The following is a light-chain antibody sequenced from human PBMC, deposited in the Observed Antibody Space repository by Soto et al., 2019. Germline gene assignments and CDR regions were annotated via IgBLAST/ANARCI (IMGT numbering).Light chain of an antibody. CDR3: SSHTISSALQV. CDR2: GVS. CDR1: ISDFVVYNY. Sequence: QSALTQPASVSGSPGQSITLSCTGTISDFVVYNYVSWYQQHPGKAPKLMIYGVSNRPSGVSNRFSGSKSGNTASLTISGLQADDEADYYCSSHTISSALQVFGTGTKLTVL. J-gene: IGLJ1*01. V-gene: IGLV2-14*01.